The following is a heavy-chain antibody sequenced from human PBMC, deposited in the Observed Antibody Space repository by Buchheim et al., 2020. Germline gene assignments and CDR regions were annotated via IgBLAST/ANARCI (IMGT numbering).Heavy chain of an antibody. CDR1: GFSLSTSGVG. D-gene: IGHD2-8*01. Sequence: QITLKESGPTLVKPTQTLTLTCTFSGFSLSTSGVGVGWIRQPPGKALEWLALIYWDDDKRYSPSLKSRLTITTVTSKTQVVLTMTNMDPVDTATYYCAHRNLMGDYYYYGMDVWGQGTT. CDR3: AHRNLMGDYYYYGMDV. V-gene: IGHV2-5*02. J-gene: IGHJ6*02. CDR2: IYWDDDK.